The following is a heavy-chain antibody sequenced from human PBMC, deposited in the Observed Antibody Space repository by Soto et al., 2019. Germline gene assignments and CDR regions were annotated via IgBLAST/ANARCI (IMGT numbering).Heavy chain of an antibody. Sequence: RGGSPRLSCAASGFSFNSYSMNWVRQAPQKGLEWVSLIDARSNYIYYADSVKGRFTISRDNARNSLYLQMDSLRVEDTAVYYCVRENEMAGATSAFEYWGQGTPVTVSS. CDR1: GFSFNSYS. CDR3: VRENEMAGATSAFEY. J-gene: IGHJ4*02. V-gene: IGHV3-21*06. CDR2: IDARSNYI. D-gene: IGHD1-26*01.